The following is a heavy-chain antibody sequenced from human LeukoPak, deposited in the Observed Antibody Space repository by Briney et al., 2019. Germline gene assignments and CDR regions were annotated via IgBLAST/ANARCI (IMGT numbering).Heavy chain of an antibody. CDR1: GFTFSSYA. CDR2: IGTSGSET. CDR3: AKGENYYDSRAFDY. Sequence: PGGSLRLSCAASGFTFSSYAMGWVRQAPVKGLEWVSSIGTSGSETFYADSVKGRFTITRDNSKNTLYLQMNSLRAEDTAVYYCAKGENYYDSRAFDYWGQGTLVTVSS. J-gene: IGHJ4*02. V-gene: IGHV3-23*01. D-gene: IGHD3-22*01.